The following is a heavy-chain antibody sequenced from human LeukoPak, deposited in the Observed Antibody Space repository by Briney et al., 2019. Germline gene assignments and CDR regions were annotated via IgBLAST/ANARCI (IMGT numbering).Heavy chain of an antibody. Sequence: PSETLSLTCTVSGGSISSGSYYWSWIRQPAGKGLEWIGRIYTSGSTNYNPSLKSRVTISVDTSKNQFSLKLSSVTAADTAVYYCAREGYYYDSSGYYPVHYYYYMDVWGEGTTVTVSS. CDR2: IYTSGST. J-gene: IGHJ6*03. CDR3: AREGYYYDSSGYYPVHYYYYMDV. CDR1: GGSISSGSYY. D-gene: IGHD3-22*01. V-gene: IGHV4-61*02.